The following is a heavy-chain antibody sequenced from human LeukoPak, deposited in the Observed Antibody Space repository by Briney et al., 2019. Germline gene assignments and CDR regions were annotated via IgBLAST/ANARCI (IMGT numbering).Heavy chain of an antibody. CDR2: ISSSSSYI. V-gene: IGHV3-21*01. D-gene: IGHD6-13*01. J-gene: IGHJ5*02. CDR1: GFTFSSYS. CDR3: ARDLTAGFQSSFDP. Sequence: GGSLRLSCAASGFTFSSYSMNWDRQAPGKGLEWVSSISSSSSYIYYADSVKGRFTISRDNAKNSLYLQMNSLRAEDTAVYYCARDLTAGFQSSFDPWGQGTLVTVSS.